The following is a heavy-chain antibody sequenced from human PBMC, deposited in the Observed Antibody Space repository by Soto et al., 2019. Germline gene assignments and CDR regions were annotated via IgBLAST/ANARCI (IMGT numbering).Heavy chain of an antibody. CDR3: ARGDYDILTGYYNYYYYYYMDV. V-gene: IGHV4-34*01. CDR2: INHSGST. J-gene: IGHJ6*03. D-gene: IGHD3-9*01. CDR1: GGSFSGYY. Sequence: SEILSLTCAVYGGSFSGYYWSWIRQPPGKGLEWIGEINHSGSTNYNPSLKSRVTISVDTSKNQFSLKLSSVTAADTAVYYCARGDYDILTGYYNYYYYYYMDVWGKGTTVTVS.